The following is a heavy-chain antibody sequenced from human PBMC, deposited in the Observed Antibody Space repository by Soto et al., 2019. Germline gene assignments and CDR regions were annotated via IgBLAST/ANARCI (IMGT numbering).Heavy chain of an antibody. CDR1: GGSISSGGYY. D-gene: IGHD3-10*01. Sequence: QVQLQESGPGLVKPSQTLSLTCTVSGGSISSGGYYWSWIRQHPGKGLEWIGYIYYSGSTYYTPSLKRXXTXSXVTSKNQFSLKLSSVTAADTAVYYCASDPSGSLFDYWGQGTLVTVSS. V-gene: IGHV4-31*01. CDR3: ASDPSGSLFDY. CDR2: IYYSGST. J-gene: IGHJ4*02.